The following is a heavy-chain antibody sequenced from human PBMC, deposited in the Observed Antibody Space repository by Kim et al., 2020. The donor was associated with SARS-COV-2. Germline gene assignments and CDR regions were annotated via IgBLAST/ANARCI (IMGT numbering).Heavy chain of an antibody. CDR3: AKIVHRRGGRIQLWVLQTPDFDY. V-gene: IGHV3-23*01. Sequence: GGSLRLSCAASGFTFSSYAMSWVRQAPGKGLEWVSAISGSGGSTYYADSVKGRFTISRDNSKNTLYLQMNSLRAEDTAVYYCAKIVHRRGGRIQLWVLQTPDFDYWGQGTLVTVSS. CDR1: GFTFSSYA. CDR2: ISGSGGST. D-gene: IGHD5-18*01. J-gene: IGHJ4*02.